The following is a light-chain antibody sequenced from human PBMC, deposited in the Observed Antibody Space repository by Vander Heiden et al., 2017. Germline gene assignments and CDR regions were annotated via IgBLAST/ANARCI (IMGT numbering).Light chain of an antibody. Sequence: DIQMTQSPSSLSASVGDRVTITCQASQDISNYLNWYQQKPGKAPKLLIYDASNLETGVPSRFSGSGSGTDFTFTISSLQPEDIATYHCQQYDNLLLFGGGTKVEIK. CDR1: QDISNY. CDR2: DAS. V-gene: IGKV1-33*01. CDR3: QQYDNLLL. J-gene: IGKJ4*01.